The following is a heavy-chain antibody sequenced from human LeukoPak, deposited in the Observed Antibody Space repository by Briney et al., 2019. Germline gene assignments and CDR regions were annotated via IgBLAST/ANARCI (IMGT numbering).Heavy chain of an antibody. J-gene: IGHJ4*02. V-gene: IGHV3-7*01. D-gene: IGHD5-12*01. CDR2: IKQDGSEK. CDR3: ARGGIAGYDPDDY. Sequence: GGSLRLSCAASGFTFSSYWMSWVRQAPGKGLEWVANIKQDGSEKYYVDSVKGRFTISRDNAKNSLYLQMNSLRAEDTAVYYCARGGIAGYDPDDYWGQGTLVTVSS. CDR1: GFTFSSYW.